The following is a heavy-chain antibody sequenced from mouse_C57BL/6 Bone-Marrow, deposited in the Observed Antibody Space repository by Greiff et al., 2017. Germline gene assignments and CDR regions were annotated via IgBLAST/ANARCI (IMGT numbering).Heavy chain of an antibody. CDR1: GYTFTSYW. D-gene: IGHD2-1*01. CDR3: SLYGTPGY. J-gene: IGHJ4*01. Sequence: QVQLQQPGAELVRPGTSVKLSCKASGYTFTSYWMHWVKQRPGQGLEWIGVIDPSDSYTNYNQKFKGKATLTVDTSSNTAYLQLSSLTSEDTAVYYCSLYGTPGYWGQGTSVTVSS. CDR2: IDPSDSYT. V-gene: IGHV1-59*01.